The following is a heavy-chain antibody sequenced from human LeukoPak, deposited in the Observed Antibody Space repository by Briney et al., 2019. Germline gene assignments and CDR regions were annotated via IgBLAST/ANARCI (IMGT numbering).Heavy chain of an antibody. CDR2: ITGSGGDT. CDR1: GFTFSNYA. V-gene: IGHV3-23*01. Sequence: GGSLRLSCAASGFTFSNYAMSWVRQAPGKGLEWVSAITGSGGDTYYADSVKGRFTISRDNSKNTVFLQMNSLRAEDTAVYYCAKWGDYDVLTGYYVSDYWGQGTLVTVSS. CDR3: AKWGDYDVLTGYYVSDY. D-gene: IGHD3-9*01. J-gene: IGHJ4*02.